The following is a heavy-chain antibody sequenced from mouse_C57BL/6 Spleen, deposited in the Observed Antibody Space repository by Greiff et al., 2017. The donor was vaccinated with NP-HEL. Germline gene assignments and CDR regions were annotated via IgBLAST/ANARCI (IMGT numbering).Heavy chain of an antibody. CDR3: ARRELGRSGYFDV. J-gene: IGHJ1*03. Sequence: EVPLVESGGGLVKPGGSLKLSCAASGFTFSDYGMHWVRQAPEKGLEWVAYISSGSSTIYYADTVKGRFTISRDNAKNTLFLQMTSLRSEDTAMYYCARRELGRSGYFDVWGTGTTVTVSS. V-gene: IGHV5-17*01. D-gene: IGHD4-1*01. CDR1: GFTFSDYG. CDR2: ISSGSSTI.